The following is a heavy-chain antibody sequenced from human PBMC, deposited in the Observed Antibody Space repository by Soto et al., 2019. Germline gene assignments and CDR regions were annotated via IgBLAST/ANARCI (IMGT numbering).Heavy chain of an antibody. D-gene: IGHD1-7*01. V-gene: IGHV1-2*04. CDR3: ARGTRITGTTEHYYYYGMDV. CDR2: INPNSGGT. CDR1: GYTFTGYY. Sequence: GASVKVSCKASGYTFTGYYMHWVRQAPGQGLEWMGWINPNSGGTNYAQKFQGWVTMTRDTSISTAYMELSRLRSDDTAVYYCARGTRITGTTEHYYYYGMDVWGQGTTVTVSS. J-gene: IGHJ6*02.